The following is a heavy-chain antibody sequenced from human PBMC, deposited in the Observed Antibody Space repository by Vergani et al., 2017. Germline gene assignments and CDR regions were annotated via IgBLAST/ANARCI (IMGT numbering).Heavy chain of an antibody. D-gene: IGHD3-3*01. J-gene: IGHJ4*02. CDR1: GFTFDDYA. V-gene: IGHV3-9*01. Sequence: EVQLVESGGGVVRPGGSLRLSCAASGFTFDDYAMHWVRQAPGKGLEWVSGISWNSGSIGYADSVKGRFTISRDNAKNSLYLQMNSLRAEDTALYYCAKDVKTYDRVGYYFDYWGQGTLVTVSS. CDR2: ISWNSGSI. CDR3: AKDVKTYDRVGYYFDY.